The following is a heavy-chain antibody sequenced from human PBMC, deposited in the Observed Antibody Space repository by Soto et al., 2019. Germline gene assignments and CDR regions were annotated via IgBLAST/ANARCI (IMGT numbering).Heavy chain of an antibody. D-gene: IGHD3-3*01. Sequence: GGSLRLSCAASGFTFSSYSMNWVRQAPGKGLEWVSSISSSSSYIYYADSVKGRFTISRDNAKNSLYLQMNSLRAEDTAVYYCARVTGGSVLRFLEWAYYYYGMDVWGQGTTVTVSS. J-gene: IGHJ6*02. CDR1: GFTFSSYS. CDR2: ISSSSSYI. CDR3: ARVTGGSVLRFLEWAYYYYGMDV. V-gene: IGHV3-21*01.